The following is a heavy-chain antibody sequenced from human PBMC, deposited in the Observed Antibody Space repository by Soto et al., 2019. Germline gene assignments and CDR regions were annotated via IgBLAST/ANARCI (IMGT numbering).Heavy chain of an antibody. Sequence: QVQLQESGPGLVKPSETLSLTCTVSGGSISSYYWSWIRQPPGKGLEWIGYIYYSGSTNYNPSLKSRVTISVDTSKNQFSLKLSSVTAADTAVYYCARAGYGGYAVDYWGQGTLVTVSS. D-gene: IGHD5-12*01. V-gene: IGHV4-59*01. J-gene: IGHJ4*02. CDR3: ARAGYGGYAVDY. CDR2: IYYSGST. CDR1: GGSISSYY.